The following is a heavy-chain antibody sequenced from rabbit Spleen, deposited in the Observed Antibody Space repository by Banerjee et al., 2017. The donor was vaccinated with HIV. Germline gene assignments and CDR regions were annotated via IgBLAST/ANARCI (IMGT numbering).Heavy chain of an antibody. Sequence: QEQLEEYGGGLVKPGGTLTLTCTASGFSFSGIFYMCWVRQAPGKGLEWIACIDTGDGDTYFANWAKGRFTISKTSSTTVTLQMTSLTAADTATYFCARNYVNVFDPWGQGTLVTVS. J-gene: IGHJ2*01. CDR1: GFSFSGIFY. CDR2: IDTGDGDT. V-gene: IGHV1S45*01. CDR3: ARNYVNVFDP. D-gene: IGHD1-1*01.